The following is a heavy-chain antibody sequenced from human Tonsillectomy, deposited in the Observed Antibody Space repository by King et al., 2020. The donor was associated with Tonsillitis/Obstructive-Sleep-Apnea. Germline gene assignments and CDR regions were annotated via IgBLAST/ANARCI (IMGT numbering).Heavy chain of an antibody. Sequence: VQLVESGGGLVQPGGSLRLSCVASGFTLNHYWMTWVRQAPGKGLEWVANIKEDGSEKNYVDSVKGRFTVSRDNARNSLYLQMNSLRAEDTAVYYCARDLSVVVAAIWYDVHDIWGQGPMVTVSP. CDR2: IKEDGSEK. CDR1: GFTLNHYW. J-gene: IGHJ3*02. D-gene: IGHD2-21*02. V-gene: IGHV3-7*01. CDR3: ARDLSVVVAAIWYDVHDI.